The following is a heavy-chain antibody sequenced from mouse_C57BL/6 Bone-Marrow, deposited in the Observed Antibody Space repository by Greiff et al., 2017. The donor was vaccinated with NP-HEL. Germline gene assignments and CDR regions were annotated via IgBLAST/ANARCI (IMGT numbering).Heavy chain of an antibody. CDR3: ARTLYYGNSYAMDY. J-gene: IGHJ4*01. D-gene: IGHD2-1*01. CDR1: GYTFTSYW. CDR2: IYPSDSAT. Sequence: QVQLKQPGAELVRPGSSVKLSCKASGYTFTSYWMDWVKQRPGQGLEWIGNIYPSDSATHYIQKFQDKATLTVAKSSRTASMQLSSLTSEDAAVYYCARTLYYGNSYAMDYWGQGTSVTVSS. V-gene: IGHV1-61*01.